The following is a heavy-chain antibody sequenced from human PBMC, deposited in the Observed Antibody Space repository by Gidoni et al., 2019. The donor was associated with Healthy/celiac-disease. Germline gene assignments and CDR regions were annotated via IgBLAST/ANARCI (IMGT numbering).Heavy chain of an antibody. CDR2: IYYSGST. CDR1: GGSISSYY. D-gene: IGHD3-10*01. J-gene: IGHJ4*02. CDR3: ARAGSGSRMGVDY. Sequence: QVQLQESGPGLVKPSETLSLPCPVPGGSISSYYWSWIRQPPGTGLEWIGYIYYSGSTNYNPSLKSRVTISVDTSKNQFSLKLSSVTAADTAVYYCARAGSGSRMGVDYWGQGTLVTVSS. V-gene: IGHV4-59*01.